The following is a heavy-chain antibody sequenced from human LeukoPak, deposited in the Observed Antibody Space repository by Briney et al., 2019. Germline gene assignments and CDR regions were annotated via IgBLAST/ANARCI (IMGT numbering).Heavy chain of an antibody. Sequence: SETLSLTCAVYGWSFSGYYWSWIRQPPGKGLDWIGEINHSGSTNYNPSLKSRVTISVDTSKNQFSLKLSSVTAADTAVYYCARGLSSTSCYWCPNWFDPWGQGTLVTVSS. CDR1: GWSFSGYY. D-gene: IGHD2-2*01. CDR3: ARGLSSTSCYWCPNWFDP. J-gene: IGHJ5*02. V-gene: IGHV4-34*01. CDR2: INHSGST.